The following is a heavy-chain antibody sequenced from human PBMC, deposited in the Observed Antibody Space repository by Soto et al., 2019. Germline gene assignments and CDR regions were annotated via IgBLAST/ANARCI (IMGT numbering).Heavy chain of an antibody. CDR2: ISAYNGNT. D-gene: IGHD3-22*01. V-gene: IGHV1-18*01. CDR1: GYTFTSYG. CDR3: ARVHYDSSGFGDAFDI. J-gene: IGHJ3*02. Sequence: GASVKVSCKASGYTFTSYGISWVRQAPGQGLEWVGWISAYNGNTNYAQKLQGRVTMTTDTSTSTAYMELRSLRSDDTAVYYCARVHYDSSGFGDAFDIWGQGTMVTVSS.